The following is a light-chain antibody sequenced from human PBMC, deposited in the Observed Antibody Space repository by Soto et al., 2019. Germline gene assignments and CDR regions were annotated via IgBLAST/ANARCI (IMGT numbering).Light chain of an antibody. Sequence: AIRLTQSPSSLSASVGDRVTITCRASQGISSALAWYQQKPGKAPKLLIYDASSLESGVPSRFSGSGSGTDFTLTISSLQPEDFATYYCQQFNSYPPNFGQGTRLEIK. CDR1: QGISSA. V-gene: IGKV1-13*02. CDR2: DAS. CDR3: QQFNSYPPN. J-gene: IGKJ5*01.